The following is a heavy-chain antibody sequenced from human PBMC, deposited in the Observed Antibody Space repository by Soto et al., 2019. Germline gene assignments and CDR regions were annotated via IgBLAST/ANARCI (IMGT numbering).Heavy chain of an antibody. V-gene: IGHV1-69*06. CDR2: IVPNVGTV. CDR3: ARRDTSGFLRSFHN. J-gene: IGHJ4*02. Sequence: ASVKVSCKASGGTLSSFINYPINWVRQAPGQGLEWMGGIVPNVGTVNYAQKFQGRVTITADKSTGTAYMEVSSLRSEDTALYYCARRDTSGFLRSFHNWGQGPPVTGSS. D-gene: IGHD3-3*01. CDR1: GGTLSSFINYP.